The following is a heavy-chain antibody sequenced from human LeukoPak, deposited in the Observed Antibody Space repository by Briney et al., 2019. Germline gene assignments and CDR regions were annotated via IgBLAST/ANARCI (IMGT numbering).Heavy chain of an antibody. D-gene: IGHD6-19*01. Sequence: SDTLSLTCTVSGGSISSYYWSWIRQPPGKGLEWIGYIYYSGSTKYNPSAKTRVAMSVDTSKNQFSLKLSSVTAADTAVYYCARHAPQRWLVADHWGQGTLVSVSS. J-gene: IGHJ4*02. V-gene: IGHV4-59*08. CDR1: GGSISSYY. CDR2: IYYSGST. CDR3: ARHAPQRWLVADH.